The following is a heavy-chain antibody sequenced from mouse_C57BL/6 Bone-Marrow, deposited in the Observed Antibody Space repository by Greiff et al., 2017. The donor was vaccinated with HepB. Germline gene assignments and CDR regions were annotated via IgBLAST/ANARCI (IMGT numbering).Heavy chain of an antibody. V-gene: IGHV2-9*01. CDR3: AKHVYYGSSYDVGAMDY. J-gene: IGHJ4*01. CDR1: GFSLTSYG. Sequence: VQRVESGPGLVAPSQSLSITCTVSGFSLTSYGVDWVRQPPGKGLEWLGVIWGGGSTNYNSALMSRLSISKDNSKSQVFLKMNSLQTDDTAKYYCAKHVYYGSSYDVGAMDYWGQGTSVTVSS. D-gene: IGHD1-1*01. CDR2: IWGGGST.